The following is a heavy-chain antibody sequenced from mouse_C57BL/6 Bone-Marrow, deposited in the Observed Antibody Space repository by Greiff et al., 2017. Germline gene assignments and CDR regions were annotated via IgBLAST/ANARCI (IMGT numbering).Heavy chain of an antibody. CDR1: GYTFTSYW. J-gene: IGHJ3*01. V-gene: IGHV1-59*01. Sequence: QVQLQQPGAELVRPGTSVKLSCKASGYTFTSYWMHWVKQRPGQGLEWIGVIDPSDSYTNYNQKFKGQATLTVDTSASTAYMQLSSLTSEDSAVYYCARGRGAYWGQGTLVTVSA. CDR2: IDPSDSYT. CDR3: ARGRGAY.